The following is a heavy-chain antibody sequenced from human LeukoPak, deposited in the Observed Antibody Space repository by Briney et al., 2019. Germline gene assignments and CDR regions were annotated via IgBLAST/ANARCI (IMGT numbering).Heavy chain of an antibody. J-gene: IGHJ4*02. V-gene: IGHV4-39*07. CDR1: GGSISSSSYY. Sequence: SETLSLTCTVSGGSISSSSYYWGWIRQPPGKGLEWIGSIYYSGSTYYNPSLKSRVTISVDTSKNQFSLKLSSVTAADTAVYYCARLAGYSSSWHFQKFFDYWGQGTLVTVSS. D-gene: IGHD6-13*01. CDR2: IYYSGST. CDR3: ARLAGYSSSWHFQKFFDY.